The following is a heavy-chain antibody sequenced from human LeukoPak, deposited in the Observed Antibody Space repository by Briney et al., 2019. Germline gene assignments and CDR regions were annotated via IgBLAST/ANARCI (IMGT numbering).Heavy chain of an antibody. V-gene: IGHV3-66*01. CDR2: IYSGGST. Sequence: LPGGSLRLSCAASGFTVSSNYMSWVRQAPGKGLEWVSVIYSGGSTYYADSVKGRFTISRDNSNNTLYLQMNSLRAEDTAVYYCARDLAGGSARPHLGQGTLVTVSS. J-gene: IGHJ4*02. CDR1: GFTVSSNY. D-gene: IGHD3-10*01. CDR3: ARDLAGGSARPH.